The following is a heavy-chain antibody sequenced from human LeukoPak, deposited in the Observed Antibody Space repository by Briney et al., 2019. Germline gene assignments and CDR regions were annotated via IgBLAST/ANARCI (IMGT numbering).Heavy chain of an antibody. Sequence: GASVKVSCKASGYTFTGYYMHWVRQAPGQGLEWMGGIIPIFGTANYAQKFQGRVTITADESTSTAYMELSSLRSEDTTVYYCARLVGAPDPAWGQGTLVTVSS. D-gene: IGHD1-26*01. CDR1: GYTFTGYY. CDR3: ARLVGAPDPA. J-gene: IGHJ5*02. V-gene: IGHV1-69*13. CDR2: IIPIFGTA.